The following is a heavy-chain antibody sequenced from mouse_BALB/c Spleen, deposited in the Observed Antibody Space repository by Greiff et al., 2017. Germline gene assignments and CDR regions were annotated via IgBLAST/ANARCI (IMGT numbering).Heavy chain of an antibody. CDR1: GYSITSDYA. CDR3: ARARYDTPFDY. V-gene: IGHV3-2*02. D-gene: IGHD2-14*01. J-gene: IGHJ2*01. CDR2: ISYSGST. Sequence: EVKLQESGPGLVKPSQSLSLTCTVTGYSITSDYAWNWIRQFPGNKLEWMGYISYSGSTSYNPSLKSRISITRDTSKNQFFLQLNSVTTEDTATYYCARARYDTPFDYWGQGTTLTVSS.